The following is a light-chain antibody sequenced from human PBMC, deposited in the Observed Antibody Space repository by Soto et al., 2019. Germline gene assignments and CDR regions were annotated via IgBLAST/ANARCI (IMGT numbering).Light chain of an antibody. V-gene: IGLV2-23*02. CDR2: EVS. J-gene: IGLJ1*01. Sequence: QSVLTQPASVSGSPGQSITISCTGTSSDVGSYNLVSWYQKHPGKAPKLMIYEVSKRPSGVSDRFSGSKSGNTASLTISGLQAEDEADYYCCSYAGSNTYVFATGTKVTVL. CDR1: SSDVGSYNL. CDR3: CSYAGSNTYV.